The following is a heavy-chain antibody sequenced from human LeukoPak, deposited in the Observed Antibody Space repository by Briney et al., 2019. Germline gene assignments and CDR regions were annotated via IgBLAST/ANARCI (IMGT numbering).Heavy chain of an antibody. CDR1: GGSISSGSYY. D-gene: IGHD5-24*01. V-gene: IGHV4-61*02. Sequence: SETLSLTCTVSGGSISSGSYYWSWIRQPAGKGLEWMGRIYTSGSTNYNPSLKSRVTISVDTSENQFSLKLSSVTAADTAVYYCARGDGYNLDYWGQGTLVTVSS. CDR3: ARGDGYNLDY. CDR2: IYTSGST. J-gene: IGHJ4*02.